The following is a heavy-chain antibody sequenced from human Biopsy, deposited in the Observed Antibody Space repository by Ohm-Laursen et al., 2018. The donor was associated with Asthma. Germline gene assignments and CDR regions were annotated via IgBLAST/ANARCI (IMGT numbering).Heavy chain of an antibody. J-gene: IGHJ6*02. CDR3: ARGYSGSDRIVYYYSGLEV. CDR2: LIPVLGTP. CDR1: GGTFSSNS. Sequence: AASVKVSCKASGGTFSSNSINWVRQAPGQGLEWMGGLIPVLGTPDHAQMFEGRVTITADESTSTAYMELSGLSSEDTAVYYCARGYSGSDRIVYYYSGLEVWGQGTTVTVSS. V-gene: IGHV1-69*13. D-gene: IGHD5-12*01.